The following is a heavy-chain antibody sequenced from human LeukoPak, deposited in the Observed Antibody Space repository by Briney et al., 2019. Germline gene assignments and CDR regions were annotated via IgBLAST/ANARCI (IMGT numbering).Heavy chain of an antibody. Sequence: SEALSLTCTVSGGSISSRSYYWGWLRQPPGKGLEWIGSIYYSGSTYYIPSLKSRVTISVDTSKNQFSLKMSSVTAADTAVYYCAREIGELDYDIGSGYEDWFDTWGQGTLVSASS. CDR1: GGSISSRSYY. D-gene: IGHD3-3*01. CDR3: AREIGELDYDIGSGYEDWFDT. J-gene: IGHJ5*02. CDR2: IYYSGST. V-gene: IGHV4-39*07.